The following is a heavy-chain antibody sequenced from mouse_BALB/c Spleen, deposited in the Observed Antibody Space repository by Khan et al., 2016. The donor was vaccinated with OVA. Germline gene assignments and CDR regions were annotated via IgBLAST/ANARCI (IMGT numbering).Heavy chain of an antibody. CDR2: IWSGGST. CDR1: GFSLTTYG. J-gene: IGHJ3*01. V-gene: IGHV2-2*02. CDR3: ARNYDYDEGLAY. Sequence: QMQLEESGPGLVQPSQSLSITCTVSGFSLTTYGVHWVRQSPGKGLEWLGVIWSGGSTDYNAAFISRLSISKDSSKSQVFFKMNSLQVNDTAIYYCARNYDYDEGLAYWGQVTLVTVSA. D-gene: IGHD2-4*01.